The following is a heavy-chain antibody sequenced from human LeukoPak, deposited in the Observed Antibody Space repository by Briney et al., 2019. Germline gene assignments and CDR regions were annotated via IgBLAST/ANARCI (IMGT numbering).Heavy chain of an antibody. V-gene: IGHV3-30*18. CDR1: GFTFSSYG. J-gene: IGHJ4*02. D-gene: IGHD2-2*01. Sequence: PGRSLRLSCAASGFTFSSYGMHWVRQAPGKELEWVAVISYDGSNKYYADSVKGRFTISRDNSKNTLYLQMNSPRAEDTAVYYCAKWYSSTSEFDYWGQGTLVTVSS. CDR2: ISYDGSNK. CDR3: AKWYSSTSEFDY.